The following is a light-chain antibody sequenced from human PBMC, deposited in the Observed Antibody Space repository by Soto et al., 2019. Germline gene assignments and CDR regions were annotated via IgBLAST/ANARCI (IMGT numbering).Light chain of an antibody. Sequence: EIGWTRSPAPRSCSPGEKATLSCRPGQVFSSSNLAWYQQKPAQPPSLLIYGASSRATGIPDRFSGSGSGTDFTLTISRLEPEDFAVYYCQQYGSSPQTFGQGTKVEIK. J-gene: IGKJ1*01. CDR3: QQYGSSPQT. V-gene: IGKV3-20*01. CDR1: QVFSSSN. CDR2: GAS.